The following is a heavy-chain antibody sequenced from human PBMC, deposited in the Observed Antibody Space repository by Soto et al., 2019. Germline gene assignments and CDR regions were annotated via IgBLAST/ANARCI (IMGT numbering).Heavy chain of an antibody. Sequence: SETLSLTCGVYGGSFSGHFWIWIRQPPGKGLEWIGEIDHTGSTNYNPSLKSRVTISIDTSKNRFSLKLTSLTAADTAVYYCARGPFTMARADVAIYYLICTDVWGEGTTVTV. J-gene: IGHJ6*02. CDR3: ARGPFTMARADVAIYYLICTDV. V-gene: IGHV4-34*01. D-gene: IGHD3-10*01. CDR1: GGSFSGHF. CDR2: IDHTGST.